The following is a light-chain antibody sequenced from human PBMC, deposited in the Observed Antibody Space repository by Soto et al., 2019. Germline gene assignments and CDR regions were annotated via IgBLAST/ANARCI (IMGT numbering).Light chain of an antibody. CDR2: GAS. CDR1: QSVTSNY. J-gene: IGKJ1*01. Sequence: PVERATLSCRASQSVTSNYLAWYQQKPGQAPRLLIYGASSRATGIPDRFSGSGSGTDFTLTISRLEPEDFAVYYCQQYGSSSWTFGQGTKVDIK. CDR3: QQYGSSSWT. V-gene: IGKV3-20*01.